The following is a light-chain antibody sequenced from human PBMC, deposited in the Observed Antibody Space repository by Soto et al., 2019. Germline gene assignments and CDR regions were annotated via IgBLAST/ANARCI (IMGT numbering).Light chain of an antibody. CDR1: QSVSSN. J-gene: IGKJ1*01. CDR3: QQYNNWPGT. Sequence: ILMAQSPATLSVSPGERATLSCRASQSVSSNLAWYQQKPGQAPRLLIYAASTGATGIPARFSGSGSGTEFTLIISSLQSEDCAVYYCQQYNNWPGTFGQGTKVDIK. V-gene: IGKV3-15*01. CDR2: AAS.